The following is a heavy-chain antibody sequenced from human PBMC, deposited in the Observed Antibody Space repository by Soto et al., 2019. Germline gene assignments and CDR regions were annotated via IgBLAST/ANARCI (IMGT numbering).Heavy chain of an antibody. CDR3: ARDPSHGSGSYLDY. J-gene: IGHJ4*02. V-gene: IGHV3-33*01. CDR2: IWYDGSNK. D-gene: IGHD3-10*01. CDR1: GFTFSDYG. Sequence: QVQLVESGGGVVQPGRSLRLSCAASGFTFSDYGMHWVRQAPGKGLEWVAVIWYDGSNKYYADSVKGRFTLSRDNSKNTMYLHMNGLRAEDTAVFYCARDPSHGSGSYLDYWGQGTLVTVSS.